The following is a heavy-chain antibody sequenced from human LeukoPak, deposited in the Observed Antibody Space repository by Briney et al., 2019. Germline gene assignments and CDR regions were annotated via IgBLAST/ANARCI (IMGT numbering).Heavy chain of an antibody. D-gene: IGHD4-17*01. Sequence: SVKDSCKATGYTFTDYYMHWVRPAPGQGLEWMGWSNPNSGGTLYAQKLQGSVTMSRDTSISTASMELSRLTSDDTAVYYGARTYGDLYYFDYWGQGTLVTDSS. CDR2: SNPNSGGT. CDR1: GYTFTDYY. CDR3: ARTYGDLYYFDY. J-gene: IGHJ4*02. V-gene: IGHV1-2*02.